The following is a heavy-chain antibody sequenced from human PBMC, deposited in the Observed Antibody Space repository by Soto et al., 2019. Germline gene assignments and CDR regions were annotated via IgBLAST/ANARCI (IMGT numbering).Heavy chain of an antibody. Sequence: GGSLRLSCAASGFTFSSYWMYWVRQAPGKGLVWVSRINTDGSSTNYADSVKGRFTISRDNAKNTLYLQMNSLRAEDTAVYYCARGHFQLGYDFWSGPRPFYFDYWGQGTLVTVSS. V-gene: IGHV3-74*01. D-gene: IGHD3-3*01. CDR2: INTDGSST. CDR3: ARGHFQLGYDFWSGPRPFYFDY. CDR1: GFTFSSYW. J-gene: IGHJ4*02.